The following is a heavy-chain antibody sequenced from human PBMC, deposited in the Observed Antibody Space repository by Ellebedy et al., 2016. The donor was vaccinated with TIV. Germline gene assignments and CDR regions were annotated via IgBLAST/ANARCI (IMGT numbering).Heavy chain of an antibody. CDR3: ARDGMVWGVCDY. J-gene: IGHJ4*02. CDR2: INSRSDRI. V-gene: IGHV3-48*04. CDR1: GFTANNYA. Sequence: GESLKISXAASGFTANNYALSWVRQAPGKGLEWVSYINSRSDRIYYADSVKGRFTISRDNAKNSLYLQMNSLRAEDTAVYYCARDGMVWGVCDYWGQGTLVTVSS. D-gene: IGHD3-10*01.